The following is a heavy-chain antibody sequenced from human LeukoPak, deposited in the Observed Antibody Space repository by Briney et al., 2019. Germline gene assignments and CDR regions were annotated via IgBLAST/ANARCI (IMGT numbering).Heavy chain of an antibody. CDR2: IKQDGSEK. J-gene: IGHJ4*02. Sequence: GGSLRLSCAASGFTFSSYWMSWVRQAPGKGLEWVANIKQDGSEKYYVDSVKGRFTISRDNAKNSLYLQMNSLRAEDTAVYYCARMYYYDSSDYWGQGTLVTVSP. V-gene: IGHV3-7*01. D-gene: IGHD3-22*01. CDR1: GFTFSSYW. CDR3: ARMYYYDSSDY.